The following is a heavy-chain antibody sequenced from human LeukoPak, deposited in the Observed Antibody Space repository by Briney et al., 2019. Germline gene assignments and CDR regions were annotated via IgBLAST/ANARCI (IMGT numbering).Heavy chain of an antibody. V-gene: IGHV1-2*02. Sequence: ASVKVSCKASGYTFTGYYIHWVRQAPGQGLEWMGWINPDSGDTNYAQRFQGRATMTRDTSISTAYMEKRRLTSDDTAVYYCARGSYDSSDFEYFQHWGQGTLVTVSS. D-gene: IGHD3-22*01. CDR2: INPDSGDT. CDR1: GYTFTGYY. J-gene: IGHJ1*01. CDR3: ARGSYDSSDFEYFQH.